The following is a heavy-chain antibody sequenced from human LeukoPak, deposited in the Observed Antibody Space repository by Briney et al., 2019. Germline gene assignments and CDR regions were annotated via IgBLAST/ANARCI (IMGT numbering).Heavy chain of an antibody. J-gene: IGHJ4*02. Sequence: SVKVSCKTSGGTFSSYAINWVRQAPGQGLEWMGGIIPVFSTASYAQKFQGRVTITADESTSTACMELSSLRSEDTAVYYCANHLEYCSTGSCSYFDYWGQGTLVTVSS. CDR1: GGTFSSYA. CDR2: IIPVFSTA. D-gene: IGHD2-15*01. V-gene: IGHV1-69*13. CDR3: ANHLEYCSTGSCSYFDY.